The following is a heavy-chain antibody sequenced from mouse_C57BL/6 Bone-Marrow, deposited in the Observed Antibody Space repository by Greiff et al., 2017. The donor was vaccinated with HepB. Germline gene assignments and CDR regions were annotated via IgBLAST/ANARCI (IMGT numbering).Heavy chain of an antibody. CDR1: GYTFTSYW. V-gene: IGHV1-69*01. CDR2: IDPSDSYT. J-gene: IGHJ2*01. D-gene: IGHD1-1*01. Sequence: QVQLQQPGAELVMPGASVKLSCKASGYTFTSYWMHWVKQRPGQGLEWIGEIDPSDSYTNYNQKFKGKSTLTVDKSSSTAYMQLSSLTSEDSAVYYCARGDSSDFDYWGQGTTLTVSS. CDR3: ARGDSSDFDY.